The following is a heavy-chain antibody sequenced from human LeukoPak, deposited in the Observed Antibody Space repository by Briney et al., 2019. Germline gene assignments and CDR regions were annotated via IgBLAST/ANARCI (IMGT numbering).Heavy chain of an antibody. CDR3: ARSEGRGRGWNYNVFDN. D-gene: IGHD6-19*01. CDR1: GYTFSGYY. Sequence: ASVKVSCKASGYTFSGYYMHWVRQAPGQGLEWMGWINPNSGGTNYAQKFQGRVTMTRDTSINTAYMELSRLTSDDMAVYYCARSEGRGRGWNYNVFDNWGQGTMVTVSS. V-gene: IGHV1-2*02. CDR2: INPNSGGT. J-gene: IGHJ3*02.